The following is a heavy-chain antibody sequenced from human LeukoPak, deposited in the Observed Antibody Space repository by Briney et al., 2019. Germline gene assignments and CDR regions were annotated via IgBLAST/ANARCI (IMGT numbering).Heavy chain of an antibody. D-gene: IGHD3-22*01. J-gene: IGHJ3*02. CDR2: IYYSGTT. V-gene: IGHV4-31*03. CDR3: ARYRDSGGWLALDI. Sequence: PSETLSLTCTVSGGSISSDGYYWSWIRQHPEKGLEWIGYIYYSGTTYYNPSLESRVTMSVDTSKNQFSLKLSSVTAADTAVYYCARYRDSGGWLALDIWGQGTMATVSS. CDR1: GGSISSDGYY.